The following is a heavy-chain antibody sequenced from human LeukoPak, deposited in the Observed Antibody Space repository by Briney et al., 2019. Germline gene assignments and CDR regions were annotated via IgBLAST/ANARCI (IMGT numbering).Heavy chain of an antibody. CDR1: GGSFSSYY. D-gene: IGHD6-19*01. V-gene: IGHV4-59*01. CDR3: ARYGGSGYSSGWYKVWAFDI. Sequence: SETLSLTCAVYGGSFSSYYWSWIRQPPGKGLEWIGYIYYSGSTNYNPSLKSRVTISVDTSKNQFSLKLSSVTAADTAVYYCARYGGSGYSSGWYKVWAFDIWGQGTMVTVSS. CDR2: IYYSGST. J-gene: IGHJ3*02.